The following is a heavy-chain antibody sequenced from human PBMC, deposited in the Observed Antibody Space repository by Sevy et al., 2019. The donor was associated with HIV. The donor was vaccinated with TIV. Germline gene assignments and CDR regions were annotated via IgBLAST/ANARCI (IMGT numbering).Heavy chain of an antibody. V-gene: IGHV1-24*01. Sequence: GPVKVSCKVSGYTLTELSMHWLRQAPGKGLEWVGSFDPEDGETVYEHNFQGRVSMTEDTSTDTAYMEVISLKFEDTAVYYCATTKDYYDSSGYPFDYWGQGTLVTVSS. D-gene: IGHD3-22*01. CDR1: GYTLTELS. CDR3: ATTKDYYDSSGYPFDY. J-gene: IGHJ4*02. CDR2: FDPEDGET.